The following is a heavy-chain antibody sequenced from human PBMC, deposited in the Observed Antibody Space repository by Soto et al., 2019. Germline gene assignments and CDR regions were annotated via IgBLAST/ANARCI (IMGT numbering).Heavy chain of an antibody. D-gene: IGHD2-15*01. Sequence: QVQLVESGGGVVQPGRSLRLSCAASGFTFSSYGMHWVRQAPGKGLEWVAVISYDGSNKYYADSVKGRFTISRDNSKNTMYLIMNSLRAGGTAVYYGAKDLGKYCSGGSCYARPNYYYYGKDVWGQGTTVTVSS. CDR2: ISYDGSNK. V-gene: IGHV3-30*18. CDR1: GFTFSSYG. J-gene: IGHJ6*02. CDR3: AKDLGKYCSGGSCYARPNYYYYGKDV.